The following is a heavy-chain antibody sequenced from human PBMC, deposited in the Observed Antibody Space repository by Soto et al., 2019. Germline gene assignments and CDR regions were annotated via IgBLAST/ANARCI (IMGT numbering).Heavy chain of an antibody. D-gene: IGHD1-26*01. CDR1: GFTFSSYA. Sequence: GGSLKLSCAASGFTFSSYAMSWVRQAPGKGLEWVSGIGGSGGTTFYAGSLKGRFTISRDNPKNTLFLHMSSLSAVATAVYYSAESRLCLLRISPRPPGVNYWGMDVLGEWPTASVSS. J-gene: IGHJ6*04. V-gene: IGHV3-23*01. CDR3: AESRLCLLRISPRPPGVNYWGMDV. CDR2: IGGSGGTT.